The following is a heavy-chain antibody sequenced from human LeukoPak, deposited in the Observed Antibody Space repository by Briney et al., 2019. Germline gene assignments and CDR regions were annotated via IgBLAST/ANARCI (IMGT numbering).Heavy chain of an antibody. V-gene: IGHV1-2*02. CDR3: ARDSSGSFGDY. D-gene: IGHD6-19*01. CDR1: GYTFTGYY. CDR2: LNPNSGGT. Sequence: ASVKVFCKASGYTFTGYYLHWVRQAPGQGLEWMGWLNPNSGGTKYAQKFQGRVTMTRDTSISTAYMELSRLRSDDTAVHYCARDSSGSFGDYWGQGTLVAVSS. J-gene: IGHJ4*02.